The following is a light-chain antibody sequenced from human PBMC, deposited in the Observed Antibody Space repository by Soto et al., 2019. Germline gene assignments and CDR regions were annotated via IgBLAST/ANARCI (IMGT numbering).Light chain of an antibody. CDR2: GVS. V-gene: IGKV3-20*01. J-gene: IGKJ4*01. Sequence: ETVLTQSPGTLSLSPGERATLSCRASQNLNSNFLAWYQQKPGQAPRLLIYGVSNRATGIPDRFSGSGSGTDFTLTISRLEPEDFAIYYCQQYNNGPPATFGGGTKVEIK. CDR3: QQYNNGPPAT. CDR1: QNLNSNF.